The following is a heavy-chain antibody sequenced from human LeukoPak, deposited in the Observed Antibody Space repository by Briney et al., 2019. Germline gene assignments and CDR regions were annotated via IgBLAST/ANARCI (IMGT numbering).Heavy chain of an antibody. CDR2: VNPTAGSR. V-gene: IGHV1-46*03. Sequence: GASVKVSCRASGHTFTDYYLQWVRQAPGQGLQWMGMVNPTAGSRAYAQDFQDRVTMTRDTSTSTVYMELYSLRSEDTAMYYCARDLTNWGQGTLVTVSS. CDR1: GHTFTDYY. J-gene: IGHJ4*02. CDR3: ARDLTN.